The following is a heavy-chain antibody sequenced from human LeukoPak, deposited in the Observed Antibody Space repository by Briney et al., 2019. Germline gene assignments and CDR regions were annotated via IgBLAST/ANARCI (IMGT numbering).Heavy chain of an antibody. CDR1: GFTFSSYG. V-gene: IGHV3-30*02. CDR3: AKDQADVLLWFGELPTFDY. CDR2: IRYDGSNK. D-gene: IGHD3-10*01. Sequence: GGSLRLSCAASGFTFSSYGMHWVRQAPGKGLEWVAFIRYDGSNKYYADSVKGRFTISRDNSKNTLYLQMNSLRAEDTAVYYCAKDQADVLLWFGELPTFDYWGQGTLVTVSS. J-gene: IGHJ4*02.